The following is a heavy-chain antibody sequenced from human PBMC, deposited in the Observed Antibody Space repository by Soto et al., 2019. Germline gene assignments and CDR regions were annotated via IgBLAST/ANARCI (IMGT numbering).Heavy chain of an antibody. CDR2: IWYDGSNK. D-gene: IGHD1-26*01. J-gene: IGHJ4*02. Sequence: GGSLRLSCAASGFTFSSYAMHWVRQAPGKGLEWVAVIWYDGSNKYYADSLKGRFTISRDNSKNTLYLQMNSLRAEDTAVYYCARALVGATLADYWGQGTLVTVSS. CDR3: ARALVGATLADY. CDR1: GFTFSSYA. V-gene: IGHV3-33*01.